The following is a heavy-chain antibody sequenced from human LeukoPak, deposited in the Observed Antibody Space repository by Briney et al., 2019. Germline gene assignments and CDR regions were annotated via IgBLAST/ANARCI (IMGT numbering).Heavy chain of an antibody. D-gene: IGHD6-6*01. CDR3: ARSSIAARPGQD. CDR1: GGTFSSYW. J-gene: IGHJ4*02. V-gene: IGHV3-74*01. Sequence: VASVKVSCKASGGTFSSYWMHWVRQAPGKGLVWVSRINPDGGSATYADSVKDRFTISRDNAKNTLYLQMDSLRAEDTAVYYCARSSIAARPGQDWGQGSLVTVSS. CDR2: INPDGGSA.